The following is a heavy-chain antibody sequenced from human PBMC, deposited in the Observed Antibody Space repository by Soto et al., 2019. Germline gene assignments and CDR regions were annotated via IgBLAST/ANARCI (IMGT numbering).Heavy chain of an antibody. CDR3: AHGRTSGKTISFEY. J-gene: IGHJ4*02. Sequence: QITVKESGPALVKPTQTLTLTCTFSGLAFSTADRAVGWIRQAPGKALDWLALIDGDDNKRYSPSLKNRFTIAARTAKTQVVLTMTDMDPVDTATHSCAHGRTSGKTISFEYRRQGTLVTVSA. V-gene: IGHV2-5*02. D-gene: IGHD2-2*01. CDR1: GLAFSTADRA. CDR2: IDGDDNK.